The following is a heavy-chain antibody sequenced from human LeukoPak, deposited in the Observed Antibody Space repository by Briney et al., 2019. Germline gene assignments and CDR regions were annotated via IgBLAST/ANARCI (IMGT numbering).Heavy chain of an antibody. CDR3: ARYDGYDLRY. D-gene: IGHD3-3*01. V-gene: IGHV3-7*01. CDR2: INEGGSEK. J-gene: IGHJ4*02. CDR1: GFTFSSYG. Sequence: GRSLRLSCAASGFTFSSYGMHWVRQAPGKGLEWVAKINEGGSEKHSVDSVKGRFTISRDNAKNSLYLEMNGLRAEDTAVYYCARYDGYDLRYWGQGTLVTVSS.